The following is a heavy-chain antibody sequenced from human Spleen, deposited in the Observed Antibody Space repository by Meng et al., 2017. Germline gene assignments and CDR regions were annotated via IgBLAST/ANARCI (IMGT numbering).Heavy chain of an antibody. CDR1: GGPSRDYY. J-gene: IGHJ4*02. CDR3: ARGPTTMAHDFDY. D-gene: IGHD4-11*01. V-gene: IGHV4-34*01. CDR2: INHSGST. Sequence: QWQLRQWGAGLFKPSGTLSLTCVFSGGPSRDYYWSWIRQPPGKGLEWIGEINHSGSTNYNPSLENRATISVDTSQNNLSLKLSSVTAADSAVYYCARGPTTMAHDFDYWGQGTLVTVS.